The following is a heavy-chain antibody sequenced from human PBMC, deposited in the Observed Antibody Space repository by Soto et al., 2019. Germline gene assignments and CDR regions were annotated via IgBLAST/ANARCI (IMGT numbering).Heavy chain of an antibody. D-gene: IGHD3-16*02. CDR1: GFTFSLYS. CDR2: ISRSSTGI. V-gene: IGHV3-48*02. CDR3: ARAVTWGLDV. J-gene: IGHJ6*02. Sequence: EVQLVESGGGLVQPGGSLRLSCAASGFTFSLYSMSWVRQAPGKGLEWVSYISRSSTGIHYADSVKGRFTISRDDATNAMHLQMNSLRDGDPAVYYCARAVTWGLDVWGQGTTVSISS.